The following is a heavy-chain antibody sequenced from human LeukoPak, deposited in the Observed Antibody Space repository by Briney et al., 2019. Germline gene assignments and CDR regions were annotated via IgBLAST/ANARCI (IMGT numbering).Heavy chain of an antibody. CDR1: GFTFGTYT. D-gene: IGHD5-18*01. Sequence: GGSLRLSCAASGFTFGTYTMNWVRQAPGKGLEWVSSISISSTYRYYADSVKGRFAMSRDNAKNSLFLQMNSLRAEDTAVYYCARDQPDTAFDYWGQGTLVTVSS. J-gene: IGHJ4*02. CDR2: ISISSTYR. V-gene: IGHV3-21*01. CDR3: ARDQPDTAFDY.